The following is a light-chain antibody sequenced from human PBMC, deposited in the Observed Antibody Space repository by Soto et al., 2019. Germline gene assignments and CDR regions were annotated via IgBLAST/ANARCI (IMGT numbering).Light chain of an antibody. V-gene: IGKV1-27*01. CDR3: QKYNSAPFT. CDR2: GAC. CDR1: QGISNY. Sequence: DIQMTQSPSSLSASVGDRVTITCRASQGISNYLALYQQKPGKTPNLLIFGACTLQSGVPSRFSGSGSRTDFTLTISSLQPEDVATYYCQKYNSAPFTFGPGTKVNIK. J-gene: IGKJ3*01.